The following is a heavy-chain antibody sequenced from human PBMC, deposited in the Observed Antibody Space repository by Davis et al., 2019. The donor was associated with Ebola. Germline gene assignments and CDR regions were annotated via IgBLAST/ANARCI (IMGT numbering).Heavy chain of an antibody. CDR3: AYDMDV. V-gene: IGHV1-69*02. CDR1: GYTFTSYY. Sequence: AASVKVSCKASGYTFTSYYMHWVRQAPGQGLEWMGRIIPILGIANYAQKFQGRVTITADKSTSTAYMELSSLRSEDTAVYYCAYDMDVWGKGTTVTVSS. CDR2: IIPILGIA. J-gene: IGHJ6*04.